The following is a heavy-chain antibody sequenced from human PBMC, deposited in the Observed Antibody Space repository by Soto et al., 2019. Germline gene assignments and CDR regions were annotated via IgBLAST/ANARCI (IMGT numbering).Heavy chain of an antibody. J-gene: IGHJ6*02. D-gene: IGHD3-10*02. CDR2: ISYDGSNT. V-gene: IGHV3-30-3*01. Sequence: QVQLVESGGGVVQPGRSLTLSCAASGFTFSRFSMHWVHQAPGKGLAWVAVISYDGSNTHYAESVKGRFNISRDDSKNTVFLQMNNLRGEDSAVYYCARDHGMFLSYYYYGMDVWGQVTTVSVS. CDR1: GFTFSRFS. CDR3: ARDHGMFLSYYYYGMDV.